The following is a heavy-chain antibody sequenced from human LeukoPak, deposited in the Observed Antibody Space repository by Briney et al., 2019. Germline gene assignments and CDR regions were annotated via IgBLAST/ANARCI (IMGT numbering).Heavy chain of an antibody. Sequence: SETLSLTCAVYGGSFSGYYWSWIRQPPGKGLEWIGEINHSGSTNYNPSLKSRVTISVDTSKNQFSLKLSSVTAADTDVYYCARDYYDFWSGNRAFDYWGQGTLVTVSS. CDR3: ARDYYDFWSGNRAFDY. CDR2: INHSGST. J-gene: IGHJ4*02. V-gene: IGHV4-34*01. CDR1: GGSFSGYY. D-gene: IGHD3-3*01.